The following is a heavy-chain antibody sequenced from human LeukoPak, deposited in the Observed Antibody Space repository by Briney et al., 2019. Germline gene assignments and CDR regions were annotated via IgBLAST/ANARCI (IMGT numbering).Heavy chain of an antibody. J-gene: IGHJ4*02. Sequence: GGSLRLSCVVSGITLSNYGMSWVRQAPGKGLEWVSGISGGGGGTNYADSVKGRFTVSRDNSRNTMYLQMNSLRAEHTAVYFCPKRGVEIRGLLVIGYHKETSYFDHWGQGVLVTVSS. D-gene: IGHD3-10*01. CDR3: PKRGVEIRGLLVIGYHKETSYFDH. CDR2: ISGGGGGT. CDR1: GITLSNYG. V-gene: IGHV3-23*01.